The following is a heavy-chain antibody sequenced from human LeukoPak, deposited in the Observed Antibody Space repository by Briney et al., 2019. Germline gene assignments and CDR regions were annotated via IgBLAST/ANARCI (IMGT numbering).Heavy chain of an antibody. Sequence: GGSLRLSCAASGFTFSDYYMSWIRQAPGKGLEWFSAISGSGGSTYYADSVKGRFTISRDNSKNTLYLQMNSLRAEDTAVYYCAKDQSKQYSYGYFWGQGTLVTVSS. J-gene: IGHJ4*02. CDR3: AKDQSKQYSYGYF. CDR2: ISGSGGST. V-gene: IGHV3-23*01. CDR1: GFTFSDYY. D-gene: IGHD5-18*01.